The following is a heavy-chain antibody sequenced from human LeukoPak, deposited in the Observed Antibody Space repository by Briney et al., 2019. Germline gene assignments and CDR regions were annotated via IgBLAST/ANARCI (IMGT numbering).Heavy chain of an antibody. CDR1: GGSLSGYY. CDR2: INYSGGT. D-gene: IGHD2-15*01. CDR3: ARRYGDCRGGSCPYFEY. Sequence: SETLSLTCGVYGGSLSGYYWSWVRQPPGKRLEWIGEINYSGGTNYNPSLRSRVTTSVDTSNNQFSLNLYSATAADTAVYYCARRYGDCRGGSCPYFEYWGQGVLVTVSS. V-gene: IGHV4-34*01. J-gene: IGHJ4*02.